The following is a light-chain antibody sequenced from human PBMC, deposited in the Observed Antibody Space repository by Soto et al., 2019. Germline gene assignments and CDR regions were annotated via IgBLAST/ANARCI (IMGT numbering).Light chain of an antibody. Sequence: NVLTQSPGTLSLSPGERATLSCRASQTVSSTYLAWYQQKPGQAPRLLIYGASSRATGIPDRFSGTVSGTDFTLTISRLEPEDFAVYYCQQYGSSPRTFGQGTRLEIK. J-gene: IGKJ5*01. CDR3: QQYGSSPRT. CDR2: GAS. V-gene: IGKV3-20*01. CDR1: QTVSSTY.